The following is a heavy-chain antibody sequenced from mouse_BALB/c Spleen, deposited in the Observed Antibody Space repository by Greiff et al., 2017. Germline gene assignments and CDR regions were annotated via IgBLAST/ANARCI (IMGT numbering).Heavy chain of an antibody. Sequence: EVQLVESGGGLVQPGGSLKLSCAASGFTFSSYGMSWVRQTPDKRLELVATINSNGGSTYYPDSVKGRFTISRDNAKNTLYLQMSSLKSEDSAMYYCARGERSLLRYFDYWGQGTTLTVSA. J-gene: IGHJ2*01. CDR3: ARGERSLLRYFDY. CDR2: INSNGGST. CDR1: GFTFSSYG. V-gene: IGHV5-6-3*01. D-gene: IGHD1-2*01.